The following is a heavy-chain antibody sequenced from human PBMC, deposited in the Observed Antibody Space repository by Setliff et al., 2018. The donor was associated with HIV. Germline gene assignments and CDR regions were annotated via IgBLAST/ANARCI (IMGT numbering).Heavy chain of an antibody. Sequence: GASVKVSCKASGGTFSTYTVNWVRQAPGRGLEWMGGIISMFGTGNYAQKVHDRVTITADESKDTVEMELSSLTSEDTAVYYCARDDHYYDMGSILSDWFFDLWDRGTLVTVSS. J-gene: IGHJ2*01. CDR1: GGTFSTYT. CDR2: IISMFGTG. CDR3: ARDDHYYDMGSILSDWFFDL. V-gene: IGHV1-69*13. D-gene: IGHD3-22*01.